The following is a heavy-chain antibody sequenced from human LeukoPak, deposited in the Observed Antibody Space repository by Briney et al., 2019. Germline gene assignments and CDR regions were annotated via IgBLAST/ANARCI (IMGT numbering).Heavy chain of an antibody. CDR3: AREKRGGVCGNLGVLFATYYTYYYMDV. CDR1: GYSFTIYN. CDR2: INPSDGAT. Sequence: ASVKVSCKASGYSFTIYNIHWVRQAPGQGLEWMGMINPSDGATAYAQRFQGRLTMTRDMSTTTVYMDLRSLRSEDTAVYFCAREKRGGVCGNLGVLFATYYTYYYMDVWGRGTMVTVSS. V-gene: IGHV1-46*01. J-gene: IGHJ6*03. D-gene: IGHD3-16*01.